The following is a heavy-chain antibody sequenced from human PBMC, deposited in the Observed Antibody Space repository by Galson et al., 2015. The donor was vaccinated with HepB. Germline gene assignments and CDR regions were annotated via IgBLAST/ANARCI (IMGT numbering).Heavy chain of an antibody. CDR1: GFTFSSYA. V-gene: IGHV3-30-3*01. CDR2: ISYDGSNK. Sequence: SLRLSCAASGFTFSSYAMHWVRQAPGKGLEWVAVISYDGSNKYYADSVKGRFTISRDNSKNTLYLQMNSLRAEDTAVYYCARMNEGFRFDPWGQGTLVTVSS. D-gene: IGHD1-1*01. J-gene: IGHJ5*02. CDR3: ARMNEGFRFDP.